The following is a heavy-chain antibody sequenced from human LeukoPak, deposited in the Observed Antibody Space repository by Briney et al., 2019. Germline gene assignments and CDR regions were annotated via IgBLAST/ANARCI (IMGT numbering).Heavy chain of an antibody. CDR1: GFTVSRNY. D-gene: IGHD3-9*01. CDR3: ARDLNY. J-gene: IGHJ4*02. V-gene: IGHV3-53*01. Sequence: GGALRLSCAACGFTVSRNYMIWVRQAPGKGLEWVSVTESGGNTDSADPVKGRLTISRDNSKNTLYLQMNSLRAEDTAVYYCARDLNYWGQGILVTVS. CDR2: TESGGNT.